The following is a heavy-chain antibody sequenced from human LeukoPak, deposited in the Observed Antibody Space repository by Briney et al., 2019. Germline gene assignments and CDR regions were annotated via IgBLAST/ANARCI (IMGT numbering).Heavy chain of an antibody. V-gene: IGHV3-9*01. CDR1: GFTFDDYA. J-gene: IGHJ5*02. D-gene: IGHD2-8*02. CDR2: ISWNSGSI. Sequence: GGSLRLSCAASGFTFDDYAMHWVRQAPGKGLEWVSGISWNSGSIGYADSVKGRFTISRDNAKNSLYLQMNSLRAEDTALYYCAKHGTGTLLNINWFDPWGQGTLVTVSS. CDR3: AKHGTGTLLNINWFDP.